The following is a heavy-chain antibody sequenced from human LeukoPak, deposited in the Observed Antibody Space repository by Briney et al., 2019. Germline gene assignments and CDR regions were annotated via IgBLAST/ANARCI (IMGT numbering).Heavy chain of an antibody. J-gene: IGHJ4*02. Sequence: SETLSLTCTVSGGSISSSSYYWGWIRQPPGKGLEWIGSIYYSGSTYYNPSLKSRVTISADTSKNQFSLKLSSVAAADTAVYYCARHTYYDNPFDYWGQGTLVTVSS. D-gene: IGHD3-22*01. V-gene: IGHV4-39*01. CDR3: ARHTYYDNPFDY. CDR1: GGSISSSSYY. CDR2: IYYSGST.